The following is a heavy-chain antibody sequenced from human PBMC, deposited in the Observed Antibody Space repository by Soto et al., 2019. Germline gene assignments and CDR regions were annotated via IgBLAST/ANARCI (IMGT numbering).Heavy chain of an antibody. D-gene: IGHD6-19*01. Sequence: SETLSLTCTVSGGSISSYFWSWIRQPPGKGLEWIGYIYYSESTNYNPSLKSRVTISVDTSKNQFSLKLSSVTAADTAVYYCARDRGIAVAGDFDYWGQGTLVTVSS. CDR1: GGSISSYF. CDR2: IYYSEST. V-gene: IGHV4-59*12. CDR3: ARDRGIAVAGDFDY. J-gene: IGHJ4*02.